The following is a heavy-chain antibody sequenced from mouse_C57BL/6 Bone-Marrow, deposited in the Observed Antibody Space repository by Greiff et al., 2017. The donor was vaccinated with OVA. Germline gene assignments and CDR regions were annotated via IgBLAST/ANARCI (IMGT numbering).Heavy chain of an antibody. D-gene: IGHD1-1*01. CDR2: INPNNGGT. CDR1: GYTFTDYY. V-gene: IGHV1-26*01. Sequence: EVQLQQSGPELVKPGASVKISCKASGYTFTDYYMNWVKQSHGKSLEWIGDINPNNGGTSYNQKFKGKATLTVDKSSSTAYMELRSLTSEDSAVYYCARCTYYYGSSDYFDVWGTGTTVTVSS. J-gene: IGHJ1*03. CDR3: ARCTYYYGSSDYFDV.